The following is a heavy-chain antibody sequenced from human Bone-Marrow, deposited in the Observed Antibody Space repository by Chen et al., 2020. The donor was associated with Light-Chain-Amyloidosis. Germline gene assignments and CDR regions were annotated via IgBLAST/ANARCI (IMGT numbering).Heavy chain of an antibody. Sequence: QVQLVESGGGVVQPGGSLRLSCAASGFTFNSYAMHWVRQAPGKGLEWVAVISYDGKNEYFADAVKGRFTISRDNSKNTLYLQLNSLRAEDSGVYYCARDRDVTSHFGSGSYYNYFDPWGQGTLVTVSS. CDR2: ISYDGKNE. V-gene: IGHV3-30*04. J-gene: IGHJ5*02. CDR1: GFTFNSYA. D-gene: IGHD3-10*01. CDR3: ARDRDVTSHFGSGSYYNYFDP.